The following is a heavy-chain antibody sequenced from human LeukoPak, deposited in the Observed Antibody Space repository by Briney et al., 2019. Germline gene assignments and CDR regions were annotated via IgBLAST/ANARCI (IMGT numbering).Heavy chain of an antibody. Sequence: GGSLRLSCAASGFTLSSYAMSWVRQAPGKGLEWVSAISDTGNTYHADSVKGRFTISRDNSKNTLYLQMNSLRAEDTAVYYCAKRAYYGSGSYYDYWGQGTLVTVSS. D-gene: IGHD3-10*01. CDR1: GFTLSSYA. CDR2: ISDTGNT. CDR3: AKRAYYGSGSYYDY. J-gene: IGHJ4*02. V-gene: IGHV3-23*01.